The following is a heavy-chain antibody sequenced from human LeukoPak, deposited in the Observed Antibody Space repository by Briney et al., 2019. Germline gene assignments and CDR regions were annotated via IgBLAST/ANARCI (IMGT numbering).Heavy chain of an antibody. D-gene: IGHD6-13*01. Sequence: PSETLSLTCTVSGGSISSSSYYWGWIRQPPGKGLEWIGSIYYSGSTYYNPSLKSRVTISVDTSKNQSSLKLSSVTAADTAVYYCARPHSSSWYFDCWGQGTLVTVSS. CDR1: GGSISSSSYY. CDR3: ARPHSSSWYFDC. CDR2: IYYSGST. J-gene: IGHJ4*02. V-gene: IGHV4-39*01.